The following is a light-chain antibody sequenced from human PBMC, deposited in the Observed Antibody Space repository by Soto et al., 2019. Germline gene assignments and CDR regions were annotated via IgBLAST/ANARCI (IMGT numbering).Light chain of an antibody. CDR2: GTT. J-gene: IGKJ4*01. V-gene: IGKV3-20*01. CDR3: QQYSSSPLT. CDR1: QSVNSLF. Sequence: EIVLTQSPGILSLSPGERATLSCRASQSVNSLFFGWHQQKPGQAPRLVIYGTTNRAAGIPDRFSGSGSGADFTLTISRLEPEDFAVYYCQQYSSSPLTFGGGTKVDIK.